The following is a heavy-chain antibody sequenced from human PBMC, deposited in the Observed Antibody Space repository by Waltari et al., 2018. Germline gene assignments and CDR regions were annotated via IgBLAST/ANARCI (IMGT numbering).Heavy chain of an antibody. CDR2: INHRGTS. Sequence: QVQLQQWGAGLLKPSETLSLTCAVYGGSFSGYYWSWIRQSPEKGLEWIGEINHRGTSKHNPSLKSRVTISVDTSKNQFSLRLTSVTAADTAVYYCARSGSFLDYWGHGTLVTVSS. J-gene: IGHJ4*01. CDR1: GGSFSGYY. D-gene: IGHD6-13*01. V-gene: IGHV4-34*01. CDR3: ARSGSFLDY.